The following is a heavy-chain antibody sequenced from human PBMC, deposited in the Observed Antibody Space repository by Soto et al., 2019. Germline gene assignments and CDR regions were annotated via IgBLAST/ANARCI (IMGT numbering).Heavy chain of an antibody. Sequence: EVQLVESGGGLVQPGGSLRLSCAASGFIFNNYWMHWVRQGPGKGLVWVSRINNAGTSTSYAGSVKGRFTISRDNARNTLYLQMNSLRAEDTAPYYCARDPFGLDVWGQGTTVTVSS. V-gene: IGHV3-74*01. CDR2: INNAGTST. J-gene: IGHJ6*02. CDR3: ARDPFGLDV. CDR1: GFIFNNYW.